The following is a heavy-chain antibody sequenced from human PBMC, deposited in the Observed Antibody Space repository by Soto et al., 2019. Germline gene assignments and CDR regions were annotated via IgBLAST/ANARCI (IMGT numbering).Heavy chain of an antibody. CDR2: TYYRSKWYN. J-gene: IGHJ4*02. CDR1: GDSVSSNSAA. V-gene: IGHV6-1*01. Sequence: SQTLSLTCAISGDSVSSNSAAWNWIRQSPSRGLEWLGRTYYRSKWYNDYAVSVKSRITINPDTSKNQLSLQLNSVTPEDTAVYYCARDVANLAAAGTRLDYWGQGTLVTVSS. D-gene: IGHD6-13*01. CDR3: ARDVANLAAAGTRLDY.